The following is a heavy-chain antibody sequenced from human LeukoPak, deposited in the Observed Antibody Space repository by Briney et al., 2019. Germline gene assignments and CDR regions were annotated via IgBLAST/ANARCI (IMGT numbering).Heavy chain of an antibody. V-gene: IGHV4-34*01. Sequence: SSETLSLTCAIYGGSFSGYYWSWIRQPPGKGLEWIGEINHSGSTNYNPSLKSRVTISVDTSKNQFSLKLSSVTAADTAVYYCARARMRRGWFDPWGQGTLVTVSS. CDR3: ARARMRRGWFDP. D-gene: IGHD2-15*01. J-gene: IGHJ5*02. CDR2: INHSGST. CDR1: GGSFSGYY.